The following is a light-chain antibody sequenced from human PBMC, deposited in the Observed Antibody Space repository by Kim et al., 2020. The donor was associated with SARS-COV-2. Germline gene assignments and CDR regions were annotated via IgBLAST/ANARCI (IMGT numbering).Light chain of an antibody. CDR3: SSYTSSHTVI. J-gene: IGLJ2*01. V-gene: IGLV2-14*03. CDR2: DVK. Sequence: GQSITISCTGTSGDVGGYDVVSWYQQRPGRAPQLMIYDVKYRPSGVSNRFSGSKSVNTASLTISGLQAEDEADYYCSSYTSSHTVIFGGGTQLTVL. CDR1: SGDVGGYDV.